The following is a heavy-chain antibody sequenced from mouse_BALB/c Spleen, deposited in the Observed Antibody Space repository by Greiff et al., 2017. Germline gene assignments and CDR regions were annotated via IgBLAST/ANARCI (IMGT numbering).Heavy chain of an antibody. J-gene: IGHJ1*01. D-gene: IGHD1-1*01. CDR2: ISSGGSYT. Sequence: EVQGVESGGGLVKPGGSLKLSCAASGFTFSSYAMSWVRQSPEKRLEWVAEISSGGSYTYYPDTVTGRFTISRDNAKNTLYLEMSSLRSEDTAMYYCARVTGSSSHWYFDVWGAGTTVTVSS. CDR1: GFTFSSYA. CDR3: ARVTGSSSHWYFDV. V-gene: IGHV5-9-4*01.